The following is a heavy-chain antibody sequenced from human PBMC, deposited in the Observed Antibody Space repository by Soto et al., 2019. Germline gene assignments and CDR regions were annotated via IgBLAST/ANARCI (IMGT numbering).Heavy chain of an antibody. V-gene: IGHV1-69*02. J-gene: IGHJ4*02. CDR1: GGTFSSYT. CDR2: IIPILGIA. CDR3: ARGTTVETGNY. Sequence: SVKGSCKASGGTFSSYTISWVRQAPGQGLEWMGRIIPILGIANYAQKFQGRVTITADKSTSTAYVELSSLRSEDTAVYYCARGTTVETGNYWGQGTLVTVSS. D-gene: IGHD4-17*01.